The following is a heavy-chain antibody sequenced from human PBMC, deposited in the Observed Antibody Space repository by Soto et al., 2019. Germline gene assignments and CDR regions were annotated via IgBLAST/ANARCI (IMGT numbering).Heavy chain of an antibody. CDR3: TGDRAVVVVAATPTSGSDY. J-gene: IGHJ4*02. CDR2: ISAYNGNT. CDR1: GYTFTSYG. Sequence: ASVKVSCKASGYTFTSYGISWVRQAPGQGLEWMGWISAYNGNTNYAQKLQGRVTRTTDETTSTAYMGMRKLRSDETAVYYGTGDRAVVVVAATPTSGSDYWGQGTLVTVSS. V-gene: IGHV1-18*01. D-gene: IGHD2-15*01.